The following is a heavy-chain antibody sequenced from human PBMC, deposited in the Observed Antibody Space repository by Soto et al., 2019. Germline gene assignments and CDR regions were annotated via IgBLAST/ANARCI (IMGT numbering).Heavy chain of an antibody. D-gene: IGHD3-10*01. CDR3: ARDYMVRGVMRWFDP. Sequence: QVQLQESGPGLVKPSGTLSLTCAVSGGSISSSNWWSWVRQPPGKGLEWIGEIYHSGSTNYNPSLNSRVTRSVDKSKNQCSLKLSSVTAADTAVYYCARDYMVRGVMRWFDPWGQGTLVTVSS. CDR2: IYHSGST. CDR1: GGSISSSNW. J-gene: IGHJ5*02. V-gene: IGHV4-4*02.